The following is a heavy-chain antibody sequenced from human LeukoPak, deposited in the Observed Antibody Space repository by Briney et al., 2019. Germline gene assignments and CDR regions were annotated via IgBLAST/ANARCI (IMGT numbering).Heavy chain of an antibody. J-gene: IGHJ4*02. CDR3: ARGYCSGGSCSDY. D-gene: IGHD2-15*01. CDR1: GFTFSSYG. CDR2: IRYDGSNK. V-gene: IGHV3-30*02. Sequence: PGGSLRLSCAASGFTFSSYGMHWVRQAPGKGLEWVAFIRYDGSNKYYADSMKGRFTISRDNSKNTLYLQMNSLRAEDTAVYYCARGYCSGGSCSDYWGQGTLVTVSS.